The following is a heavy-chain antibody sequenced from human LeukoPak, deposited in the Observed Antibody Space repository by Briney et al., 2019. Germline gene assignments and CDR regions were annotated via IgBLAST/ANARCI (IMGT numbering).Heavy chain of an antibody. CDR2: IYYSGST. V-gene: IGHV4-39*01. J-gene: IGHJ4*02. CDR3: ARQGSWAFDY. D-gene: IGHD6-13*01. Sequence: SETLSLTCTVSGGSISSGGYYWSWIRQPPGKGLEWIGSIYYSGSTYYNPSLKSRVTISVDTSKNQFSLKLSSVTAADTAVYYCARQGSWAFDYWGQGTLVTVSS. CDR1: GGSISSGGYY.